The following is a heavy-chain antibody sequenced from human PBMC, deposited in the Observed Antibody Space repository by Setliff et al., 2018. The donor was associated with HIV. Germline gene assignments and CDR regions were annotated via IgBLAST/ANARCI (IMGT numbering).Heavy chain of an antibody. CDR1: GGSISSHY. CDR3: ARDRVAVAVSLIYYYGMDV. CDR2: IYYSGST. D-gene: IGHD6-19*01. J-gene: IGHJ6*02. Sequence: SETLSLTCTVSGGSISSHYWSWIRQPPGKGLEWIGSIYYSGSTNYNPSLKSRVTISVDTSKNQFSLKLSSVTAADTAVYYCARDRVAVAVSLIYYYGMDVWGQGTTVAVSS. V-gene: IGHV4-59*11.